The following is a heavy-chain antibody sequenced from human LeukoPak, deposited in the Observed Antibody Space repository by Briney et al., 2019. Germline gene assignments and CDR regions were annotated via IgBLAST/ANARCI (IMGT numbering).Heavy chain of an antibody. J-gene: IGHJ5*02. V-gene: IGHV6-1*01. CDR3: ARDWTSWIQLDNWFDP. CDR1: GDSVSSNSAA. Sequence: SQTPSLTCAISGDSVSSNSAAWNWIRQSPSRGLEWLGRTYYRSKWYNDYAVSVKSRITINPDTSKNQFSLQLNSVTPEDTAVYYCARDWTSWIQLDNWFDPWGQGTLVTVSS. D-gene: IGHD5-18*01. CDR2: TYYRSKWYN.